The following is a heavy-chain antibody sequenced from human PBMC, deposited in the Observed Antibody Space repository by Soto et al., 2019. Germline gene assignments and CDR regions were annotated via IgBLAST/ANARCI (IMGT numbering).Heavy chain of an antibody. CDR2: IGTAGDT. CDR1: GFTFSSYD. J-gene: IGHJ3*02. Sequence: GESLRLSCAASGFTFSSYDMHWVRQATGKGLEWVSAIGTAGDTYNTGSVKGRFTISRENAKNSLYLQMNSLRAGDTAVYYCARIGVSNGAFDIWGQGTMVTVSS. V-gene: IGHV3-13*01. CDR3: ARIGVSNGAFDI. D-gene: IGHD2-8*01.